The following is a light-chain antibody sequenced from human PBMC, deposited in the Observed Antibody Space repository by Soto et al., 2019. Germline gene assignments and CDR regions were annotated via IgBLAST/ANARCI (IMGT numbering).Light chain of an antibody. J-gene: IGKJ4*01. CDR2: DAS. V-gene: IGKV3-11*01. Sequence: IFLTQSPGTLSLSRWEIATLSCRASQSVRSYLGWYQQKPGQAPRLLIYDASNRATGIPARFSGSGSGTDFTLTVSSLEPEDFAVYYCQQRSDWPPTFGGGTKVDI. CDR3: QQRSDWPPT. CDR1: QSVRSY.